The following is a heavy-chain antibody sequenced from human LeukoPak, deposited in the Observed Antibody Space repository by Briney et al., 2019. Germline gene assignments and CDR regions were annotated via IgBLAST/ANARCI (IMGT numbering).Heavy chain of an antibody. D-gene: IGHD4-23*01. CDR1: GYTFTNYG. V-gene: IGHV1-18*01. CDR2: ISPYNGNT. CDR3: ARARGYGGWYLDL. J-gene: IGHJ2*01. Sequence: GASVKVSCRASGYTFTNYGISWVRQAPGQGLEWMGWISPYNGNTNYAQKLQGRVTMTTDTSTSTAYMELRSLTSDDTAVYYCARARGYGGWYLDLWGRGTLVTVSS.